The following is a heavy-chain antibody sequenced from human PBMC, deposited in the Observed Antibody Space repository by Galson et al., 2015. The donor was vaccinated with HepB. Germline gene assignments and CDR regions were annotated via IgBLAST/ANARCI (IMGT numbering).Heavy chain of an antibody. D-gene: IGHD1-26*01. CDR2: INAGNGNT. J-gene: IGHJ4*02. CDR1: GYTFTSYA. CDR3: ARDWDDSGSYVFDY. Sequence: SVKVSCKASGYTFTSYAMHWVRQAPGQRLEWMGWINAGNGNTKYSQKFQGRVTITRDTSASTAYMELSSLRSEDTAVYYCARDWDDSGSYVFDYWGQGTLVTVSS. V-gene: IGHV1-3*01.